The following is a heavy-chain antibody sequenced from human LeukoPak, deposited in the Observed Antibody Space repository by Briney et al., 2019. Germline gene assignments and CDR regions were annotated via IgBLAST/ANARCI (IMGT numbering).Heavy chain of an antibody. CDR3: ARGGGKWADGMDV. V-gene: IGHV4-39*01. Sequence: SETLSLTCTVSGGSISSSSYYWGWIRQPPGKGLEWIGSIYYSGSTYYNPSLKSRVTISVDTSKNQFSLKLSSVTAADTAVYYCARGGGKWADGMDVWGQGTTVTVSS. J-gene: IGHJ6*02. CDR2: IYYSGST. CDR1: GGSISSSSYY. D-gene: IGHD2-8*01.